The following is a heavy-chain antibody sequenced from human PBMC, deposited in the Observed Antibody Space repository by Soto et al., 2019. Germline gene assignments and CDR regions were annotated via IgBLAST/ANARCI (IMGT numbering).Heavy chain of an antibody. CDR1: GFTFSNYA. J-gene: IGHJ4*02. V-gene: IGHV3-23*01. D-gene: IGHD6-13*01. Sequence: VQLLESGGGLVQPGGSLRLSCAASGFTFSNYAMSWVRQAPGKGLEWVSAVSGSGGNTYYADSVQGRFTISRDNSKNMLKLQMNSLIAVDTAVYYCAKLNLFVSAAAGRGPFDYWGQGTLVTVSS. CDR3: AKLNLFVSAAAGRGPFDY. CDR2: VSGSGGNT.